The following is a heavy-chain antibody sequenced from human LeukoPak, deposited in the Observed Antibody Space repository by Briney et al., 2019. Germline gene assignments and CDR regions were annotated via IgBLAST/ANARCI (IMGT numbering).Heavy chain of an antibody. D-gene: IGHD6-13*01. CDR3: AKDIRGSTSWYGLDY. V-gene: IGHV3-43D*03. CDR1: GFTFDDYA. Sequence: GGSLRLSCAASGFTFDDYAMHWVRQAPGKGLECVSLISWDGGSTNYADSVKGRFTISRDNSKNSLYLQMNSLRAEDTALYYCAKDIRGSTSWYGLDYWGQGTLVTVSS. CDR2: ISWDGGST. J-gene: IGHJ4*02.